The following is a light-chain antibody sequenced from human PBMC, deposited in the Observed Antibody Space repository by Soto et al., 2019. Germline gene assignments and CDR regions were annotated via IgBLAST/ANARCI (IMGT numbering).Light chain of an antibody. Sequence: ESVSTQSPATLSLSTGETATLTCRASQSVRNYLAWYQQKPGQAPRLLIYDASNRATGIPARFSGTGSETDFTLTISRLEPEDFAIYYCQQRSKMPLTFGHGANVDIK. J-gene: IGKJ1*01. CDR3: QQRSKMPLT. CDR1: QSVRNY. CDR2: DAS. V-gene: IGKV3-11*01.